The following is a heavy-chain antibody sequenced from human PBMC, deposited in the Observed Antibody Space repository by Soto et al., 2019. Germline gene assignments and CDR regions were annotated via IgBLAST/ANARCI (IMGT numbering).Heavy chain of an antibody. CDR2: INADGSIT. CDR1: GFTFSNYW. D-gene: IGHD5-18*01. CDR3: VGQYSAYDI. J-gene: IGHJ3*02. V-gene: IGHV3-74*01. Sequence: EVQLVESGGGLVQPGGSLRLSCAASGFTFSNYWMNWVRQVPGQRPVWVSRINADGSITADEDSVQGRVTISRDNAKNTLYLQMHSLRAEDTAVYYCVGQYSAYDIWGQGTTVTVSS.